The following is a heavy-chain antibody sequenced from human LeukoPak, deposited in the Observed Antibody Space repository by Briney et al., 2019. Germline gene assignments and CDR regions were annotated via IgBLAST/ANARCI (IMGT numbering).Heavy chain of an antibody. J-gene: IGHJ5*02. CDR2: IYTSGST. CDR1: GGSFSGYY. Sequence: SETLSLTCAVYGGSFSGYYWSWIRQPAGKGLEWIGRIYTSGSTNYNPSLKSRVTMSVDTSKNQFSLKLSSVTAADTAVYYCARDIGGYGSGSYYNAGRWFDPWGQGTLVTVSS. D-gene: IGHD3-10*01. CDR3: ARDIGGYGSGSYYNAGRWFDP. V-gene: IGHV4-4*07.